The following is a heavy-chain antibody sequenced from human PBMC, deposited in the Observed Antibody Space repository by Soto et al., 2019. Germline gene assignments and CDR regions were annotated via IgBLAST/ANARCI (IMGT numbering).Heavy chain of an antibody. D-gene: IGHD5-18*01. CDR1: GFTFSSYA. CDR2: ISGSGSA. J-gene: IGHJ4*02. Sequence: GGSLRLSCAASGFTFSSYAMSWVRQAPGKGLEWVSSISGSGSAYCAGSVKGRLTISRDNSQNTLFLQMTSLRADDTAVYYCAKGGYTCAYEWGQGALVTVSS. CDR3: AKGGYTCAYE. V-gene: IGHV3-23*01.